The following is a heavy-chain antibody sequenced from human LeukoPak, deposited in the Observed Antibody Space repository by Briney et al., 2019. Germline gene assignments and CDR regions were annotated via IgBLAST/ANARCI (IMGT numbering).Heavy chain of an antibody. V-gene: IGHV4-34*08. CDR1: GFTFSSYA. CDR2: INQSVGT. D-gene: IGHD2-2*01. CDR3: ARLPPVPAANYYSYVDF. J-gene: IGHJ6*03. Sequence: GSLRLPCAASGFTFSSYAMSWVRQSPGKGLEWIGEINQSVGTKYNPSLKSRVTISIDTSKNHFSLTLSSVTAADTAVYYCARLPPVPAANYYSYVDFWGKGTTVTVSS.